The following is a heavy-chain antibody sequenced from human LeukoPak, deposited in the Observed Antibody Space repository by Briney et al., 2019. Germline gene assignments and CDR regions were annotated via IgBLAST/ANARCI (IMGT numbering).Heavy chain of an antibody. Sequence: GESLKISCKGSGYSFTTYWIGWVRQMPGKGLEWMGRIDPSDSYTNYSPSFQGHVTISADKSISTAYLQWSSLKASDTAMYYCARRGKNYYGSGTYYWGQGTLVTVSS. D-gene: IGHD3-10*01. CDR3: ARRGKNYYGSGTYY. J-gene: IGHJ4*02. CDR2: IDPSDSYT. V-gene: IGHV5-10-1*01. CDR1: GYSFTTYW.